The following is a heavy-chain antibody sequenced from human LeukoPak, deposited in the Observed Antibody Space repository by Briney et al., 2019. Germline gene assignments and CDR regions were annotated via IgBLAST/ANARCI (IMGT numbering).Heavy chain of an antibody. J-gene: IGHJ5*02. V-gene: IGHV4-34*01. CDR2: INHSGST. Sequence: ETLSLTCAVYGGSFSGYYWSWIRQPPGKGLEWIGEINHSGSTNYNSSLKSRVTISLDTSKNQFSLNLNSVTAADTAMYYCARRYSTSPWYPGSWGQGTLVTVSS. CDR1: GGSFSGYY. D-gene: IGHD2-2*01. CDR3: ARRYSTSPWYPGS.